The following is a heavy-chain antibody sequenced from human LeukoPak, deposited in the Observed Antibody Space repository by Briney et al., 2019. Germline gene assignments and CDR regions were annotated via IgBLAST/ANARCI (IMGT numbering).Heavy chain of an antibody. CDR3: AREASLRYGGDFDI. Sequence: PGGSLRLSCAASGFTVSSNYMSWVRQAPGKGLEWVSVIYSGGSTYYADSVKGRFTISRDNSKNTLYLQMNSLRAEDTAVYYCAREASLRYGGDFDIRGQGTMVTVSS. D-gene: IGHD4-23*01. CDR1: GFTVSSNY. CDR2: IYSGGST. V-gene: IGHV3-66*01. J-gene: IGHJ3*02.